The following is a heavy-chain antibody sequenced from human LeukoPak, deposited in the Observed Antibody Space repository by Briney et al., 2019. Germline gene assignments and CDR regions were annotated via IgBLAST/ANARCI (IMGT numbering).Heavy chain of an antibody. Sequence: PGRSLRLSCAASGFTFSSYAMHWVRQAPGKGLEWVAVISYDGSNKYYADSVKGRFTISRDNSKNTLYLQMNSLRAEDTAVYYCARSTGTRRPGYMDVWGKGTTVTVSS. V-gene: IGHV3-30*04. CDR1: GFTFSSYA. D-gene: IGHD1-1*01. J-gene: IGHJ6*03. CDR3: ARSTGTRRPGYMDV. CDR2: ISYDGSNK.